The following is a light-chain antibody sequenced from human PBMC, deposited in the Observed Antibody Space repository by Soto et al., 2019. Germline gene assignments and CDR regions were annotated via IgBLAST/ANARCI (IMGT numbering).Light chain of an antibody. CDR1: QSVSSSY. CDR2: GAS. V-gene: IGKV3-20*01. Sequence: EIVLTQSPCTLSLSPGERATLSCRASQSVSSSYLAWYQQKPGQAPRLLIYGASSRATGIPDRFSGSGSGTDFTLTISRLEPEDFAVYYCQQYGSSPCTFDQGTKVDIK. CDR3: QQYGSSPCT. J-gene: IGKJ1*01.